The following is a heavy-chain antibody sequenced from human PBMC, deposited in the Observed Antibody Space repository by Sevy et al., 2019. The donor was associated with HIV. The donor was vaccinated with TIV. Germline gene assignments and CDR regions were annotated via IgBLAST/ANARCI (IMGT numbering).Heavy chain of an antibody. J-gene: IGHJ3*02. CDR2: IYTSGST. Sequence: SETLSLTCTVSGGSISSGSYYWSWIRQPAGKGLEWIGRIYTSGSTYYNPSLKSRVTISVDTSKNQFSLKLSSVTAADTAVYYCARASRIAAAGFYSGHAFDIWGQGTMVTVSS. D-gene: IGHD6-13*01. CDR3: ARASRIAAAGFYSGHAFDI. V-gene: IGHV4-61*02. CDR1: GGSISSGSYY.